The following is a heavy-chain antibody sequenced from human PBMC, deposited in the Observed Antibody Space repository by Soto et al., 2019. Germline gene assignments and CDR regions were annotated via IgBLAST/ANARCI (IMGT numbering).Heavy chain of an antibody. Sequence: SETLSLTCTVSGGSISSGDYYWSWIRQPPGKGLEWIGYIYYSGSAYYNPSLKSRLTISVDTSKNQFSLNLSSVTAAETAVYYCAQLLGYYSYYMDVWGKGTTVTVSS. CDR1: GGSISSGDYY. D-gene: IGHD6-13*01. CDR2: IYYSGSA. J-gene: IGHJ6*03. V-gene: IGHV4-30-4*01. CDR3: AQLLGYYSYYMDV.